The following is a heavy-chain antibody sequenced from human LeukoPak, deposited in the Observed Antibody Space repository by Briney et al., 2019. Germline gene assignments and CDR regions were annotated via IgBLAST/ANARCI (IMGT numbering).Heavy chain of an antibody. CDR1: GFTFSSHW. V-gene: IGHV3-74*01. CDR3: ASGSYGQNYYYYYYMDV. J-gene: IGHJ6*03. D-gene: IGHD5-18*01. Sequence: PGGSLRLSCAASGFTFSSHWMHWVRQAPGKGLVWVSRINSDGSSTSYADSVKGRFTISRDNAKNTLYLQMNSLRAEDTAVYYCASGSYGQNYYYYYYMDVWGKGTTVTVSS. CDR2: INSDGSST.